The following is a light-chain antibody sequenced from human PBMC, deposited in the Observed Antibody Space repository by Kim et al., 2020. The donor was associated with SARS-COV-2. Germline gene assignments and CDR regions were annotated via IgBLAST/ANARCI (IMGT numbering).Light chain of an antibody. CDR1: QSVSIW. J-gene: IGKJ1*01. CDR3: QQYSYYPWT. V-gene: IGKV1-5*03. Sequence: DIQMTQSPSTLSASVGDRVTITCRASQSVSIWLAWYQQRSGKAPKLLIYEGSSLQSGVPSRFSGSGSGSEFTLTISSLQPDDFATYYCQQYSYYPWTFGQGTKVDIK. CDR2: EGS.